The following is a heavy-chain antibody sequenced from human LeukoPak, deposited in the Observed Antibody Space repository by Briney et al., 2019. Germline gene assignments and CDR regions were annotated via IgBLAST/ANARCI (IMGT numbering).Heavy chain of an antibody. D-gene: IGHD6-6*01. Sequence: ASVKVSCKASGGTFSTYPISWVRQAPGQGLEWMGGIIPIFGTPNYAQKFQGRVTITADESTSTAYMELSSLRSEDTAVYYCARMYSGSYRPPGRNPFFDFWGQGTLVTVSS. CDR1: GGTFSTYP. V-gene: IGHV1-69*13. CDR3: ARMYSGSYRPPGRNPFFDF. J-gene: IGHJ4*02. CDR2: IIPIFGTP.